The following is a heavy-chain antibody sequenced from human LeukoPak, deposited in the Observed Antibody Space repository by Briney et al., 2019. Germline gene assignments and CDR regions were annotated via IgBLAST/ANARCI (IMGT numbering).Heavy chain of an antibody. CDR2: IHASGPT. D-gene: IGHD6-6*01. Sequence: PSETLSLTCTVSGGSISTYYWSWIRRPPGKGLEWIAYIHASGPTNYNPSIKSRITISVDTSKNQFSLKLSSVTAADTAVYYCARHDAGIAARPFDNWGQGTLVTVSS. CDR3: ARHDAGIAARPFDN. V-gene: IGHV4-4*09. J-gene: IGHJ4*02. CDR1: GGSISTYY.